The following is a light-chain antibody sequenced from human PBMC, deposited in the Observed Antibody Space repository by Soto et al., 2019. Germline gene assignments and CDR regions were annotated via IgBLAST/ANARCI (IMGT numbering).Light chain of an antibody. J-gene: IGKJ1*01. V-gene: IGKV3-15*01. CDR3: QQYDNWPET. CDR2: DVS. CDR1: QSVNTN. Sequence: ETVMTQSPATLSVSPGERATLSCRASQSVNTNLAWYQQKPGQAPRLVMHDVSTRASGVPARFSGSGSGTEFTLTISSLQSEDVAIYYCQQYDNWPETFGQGTKVEIE.